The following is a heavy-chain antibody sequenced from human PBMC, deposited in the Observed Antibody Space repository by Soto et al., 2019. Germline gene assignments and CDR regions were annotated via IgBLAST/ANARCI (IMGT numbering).Heavy chain of an antibody. CDR1: GFTFSSYS. V-gene: IGHV3-48*01. D-gene: IGHD3-16*01. CDR2: ISSSSTTI. Sequence: GGSLRLSCAASGFTFSSYSMNWVRQAPGKGLEWISYISSSSTTIYYADSVKGRFTISRDNAKNSLYLQMNSLRAEDTAVYYCARDSIMITFGGSLSIDYWGQGTLVTVSS. CDR3: ARDSIMITFGGSLSIDY. J-gene: IGHJ4*02.